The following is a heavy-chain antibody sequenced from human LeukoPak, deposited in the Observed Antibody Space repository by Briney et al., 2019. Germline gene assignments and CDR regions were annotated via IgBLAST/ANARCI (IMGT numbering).Heavy chain of an antibody. V-gene: IGHV4-4*07. J-gene: IGHJ4*02. CDR2: TSSSGNT. D-gene: IGHD3-16*01. Sequence: SETLSLTCSVSGDSISYFYWSWIRQAAGKGLEWIGRTSSSGNTDYNASLKSRVTISVDTSKNQFSLKLSSVTAADTAVYYCARGWGGRYWGQGTLVTVSS. CDR3: ARGWGGRY. CDR1: GDSISYFY.